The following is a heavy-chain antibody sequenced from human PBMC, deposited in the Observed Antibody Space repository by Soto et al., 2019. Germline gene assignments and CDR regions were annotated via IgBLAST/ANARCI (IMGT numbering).Heavy chain of an antibody. D-gene: IGHD6-19*01. CDR2: IWYDGSNK. CDR3: ARDRFGRYSSALGGMDV. V-gene: IGHV3-33*01. Sequence: VGSLRLSCAASGFTFSSYGMHWVRQAPGKGLEWVAVIWYDGSNKYYADSVKGRFTISRDNSKNTLYLQMNSLRAEDTAVYYCARDRFGRYSSALGGMDVWGQGTTVTVSS. J-gene: IGHJ6*02. CDR1: GFTFSSYG.